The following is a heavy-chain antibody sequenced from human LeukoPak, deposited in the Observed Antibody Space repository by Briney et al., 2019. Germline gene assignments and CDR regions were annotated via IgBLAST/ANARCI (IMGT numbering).Heavy chain of an antibody. Sequence: GGSLRLSCAASGFTFSSFWMTWVRQTPVKGLEWVANIKQDGSEKYYVDSVKGRFTISRDNAKNSLYLQMNSLRAEDTAVYYCARVSNWNEGDYYYYYMDVWGKGTTVTVSS. J-gene: IGHJ6*03. CDR3: ARVSNWNEGDYYYYYMDV. CDR1: GFTFSSFW. V-gene: IGHV3-7*01. D-gene: IGHD1-20*01. CDR2: IKQDGSEK.